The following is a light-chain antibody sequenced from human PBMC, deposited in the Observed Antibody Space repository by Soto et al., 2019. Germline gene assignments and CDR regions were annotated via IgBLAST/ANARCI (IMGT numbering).Light chain of an antibody. CDR2: DVS. J-gene: IGLJ1*01. V-gene: IGLV2-14*01. CDR3: SSYTTSSLYV. Sequence: QSALTQPASVSGSPGQSITISCSGTNSDVGGYNYVYWYQQHPGKAPKLMIYDVSYRPSGISNRFSGSKSDNTASLTISGLQAEDEADYYCSSYTTSSLYVFGTGTKVTVL. CDR1: NSDVGGYNY.